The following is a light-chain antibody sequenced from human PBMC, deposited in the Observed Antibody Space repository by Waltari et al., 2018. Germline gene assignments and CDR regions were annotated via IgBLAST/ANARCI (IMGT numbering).Light chain of an antibody. J-gene: IGKJ1*01. V-gene: IGKV4-1*01. Sequence: DIVMTQSPDSLAVSLGERATINCKSSQSVLYSSNSKNYLAWYQQKPGQPPKLLIYWASTRESGVPDRFSGSGSGTDFTLTITSLQAEDVAVYYCQQYYSTPRVFGQGTKVEIK. CDR3: QQYYSTPRV. CDR1: QSVLYSSNSKNY. CDR2: WAS.